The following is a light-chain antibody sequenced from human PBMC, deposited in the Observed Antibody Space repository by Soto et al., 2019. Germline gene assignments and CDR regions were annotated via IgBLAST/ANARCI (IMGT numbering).Light chain of an antibody. Sequence: DIQMTQSPSTLSASVGDRVAITCRASETISNVLAWYQQKPGKAPKLLFFDASNLESGVPSRFSGSGSGTEFTLTITSLQPDEFATYYCQQYKIFPYTFGQGTNLDLK. V-gene: IGKV1-5*01. J-gene: IGKJ2*01. CDR3: QQYKIFPYT. CDR1: ETISNV. CDR2: DAS.